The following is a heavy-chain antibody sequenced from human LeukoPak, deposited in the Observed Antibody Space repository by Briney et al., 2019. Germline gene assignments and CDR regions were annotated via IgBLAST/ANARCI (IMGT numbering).Heavy chain of an antibody. CDR1: GFSFSSYR. V-gene: IGHV3-21*06. J-gene: IGHJ4*02. Sequence: PGGSLRLSCAASGFSFSSYRMNWVRQAPGKGLEWVSSVSNSGDYIHYADSVKGRFTISRDNSKNSLYLQMNSLRAEDTAVYYCARADGLLWFGKGLWAFDYWGQGTLVTVSS. D-gene: IGHD3-10*01. CDR3: ARADGLLWFGKGLWAFDY. CDR2: VSNSGDYI.